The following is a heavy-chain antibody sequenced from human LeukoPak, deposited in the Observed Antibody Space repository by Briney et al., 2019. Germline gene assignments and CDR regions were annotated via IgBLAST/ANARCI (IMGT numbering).Heavy chain of an antibody. V-gene: IGHV3-30*02. J-gene: IGHJ3*02. CDR3: AKDVYYYGPLMGAFDI. CDR1: GFAFSSYG. CDR2: IRYDGSNK. D-gene: IGHD3-10*01. Sequence: GGSLRLSCAASGFAFSSYGMHWVRQAPGKGLEWVAFIRYDGSNKYYADSVKGRFTISRDNSKNTLYLQMNSLRAEDTAVYYCAKDVYYYGPLMGAFDIWGQGPMVTVSS.